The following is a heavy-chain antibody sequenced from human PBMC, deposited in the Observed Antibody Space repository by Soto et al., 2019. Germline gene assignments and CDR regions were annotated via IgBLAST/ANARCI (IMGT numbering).Heavy chain of an antibody. D-gene: IGHD6-19*01. CDR1: GFTFSSYA. CDR3: AKEYEYSSGWERIDY. Sequence: EVQLLESGGGLVQSGGSLRLSFAASGFTFSSYAMSWVRQAPGKGLEWVSAISGRGISTYYADSVKGRFTISRDNSKNTLYLQMNSLRAEDTAVYYCAKEYEYSSGWERIDYWGQGTLVTVSS. CDR2: ISGRGIST. V-gene: IGHV3-23*01. J-gene: IGHJ4*02.